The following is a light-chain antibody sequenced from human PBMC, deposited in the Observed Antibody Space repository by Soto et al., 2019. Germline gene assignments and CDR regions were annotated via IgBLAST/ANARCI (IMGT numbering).Light chain of an antibody. CDR1: QSVSSN. CDR2: GTS. V-gene: IGKV3-20*01. Sequence: LSPSPATLPVSPAERATLSCRASQSVSSNLAWYQQIPGQAPRLLIYGTSTRATGIPDRFSGSGSGTDFTLTISRLEPDDFAVYYCQQYGSSPRTFGQGTKVDNK. J-gene: IGKJ1*01. CDR3: QQYGSSPRT.